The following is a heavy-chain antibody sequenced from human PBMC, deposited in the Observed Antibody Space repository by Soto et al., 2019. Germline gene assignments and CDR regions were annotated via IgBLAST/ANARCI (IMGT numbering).Heavy chain of an antibody. D-gene: IGHD3-10*01. CDR2: IYSGGST. J-gene: IGHJ4*02. Sequence: EVQLVETGGGLIQPGGSLRLSCAASGFTVSSNYMSWVRQAPGKGLEWVSVIYSGGSTYYADSVKGPFTISGDNSKNTLYLQMNSLRAEDTAVYYCARDFDGFFDYWGQGTLVTVSS. V-gene: IGHV3-53*02. CDR3: ARDFDGFFDY. CDR1: GFTVSSNY.